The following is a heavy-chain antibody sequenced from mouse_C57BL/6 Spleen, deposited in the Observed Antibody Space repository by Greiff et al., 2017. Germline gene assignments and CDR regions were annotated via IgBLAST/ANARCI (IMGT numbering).Heavy chain of an antibody. Sequence: QVQLQQPGPELVKPGASVKISCKASGYSFTSYYIHWVKQRPGQGLEWIGWIYPGSGNTKYNEKFKGKATLTADTSSSTAYMQLCSLTSGDSAVYYCADGYYEAWFAYWGQGTLVTVSA. CDR2: IYPGSGNT. CDR1: GYSFTSYY. V-gene: IGHV1-66*01. CDR3: ADGYYEAWFAY. D-gene: IGHD2-3*01. J-gene: IGHJ3*01.